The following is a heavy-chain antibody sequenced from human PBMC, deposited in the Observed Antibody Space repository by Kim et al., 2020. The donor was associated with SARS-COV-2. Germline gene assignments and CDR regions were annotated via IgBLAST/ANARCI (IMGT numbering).Heavy chain of an antibody. CDR3: ATGRPTVVTPHDAFDI. V-gene: IGHV4-61*05. Sequence: SLKSRVTISVDKSKNQFSLKLSSVTAADTAVYYCATGRPTVVTPHDAFDIWGQGTMVTVSS. D-gene: IGHD4-17*01. J-gene: IGHJ3*02.